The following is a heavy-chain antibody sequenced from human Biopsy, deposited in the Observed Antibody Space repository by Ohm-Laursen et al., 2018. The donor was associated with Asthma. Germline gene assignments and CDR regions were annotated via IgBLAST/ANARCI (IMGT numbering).Heavy chain of an antibody. J-gene: IGHJ5*02. V-gene: IGHV3-23*01. D-gene: IGHD3-22*01. CDR2: ISASGVCT. Sequence: SLRLSCAASGFAFNNSSMTWVRQAPGKGLEWVSSISASGVCTFYADSVEGRFTVSRDSSRNTLYLQLSTLRVEDTAVYFCAKITTDRQKANNWFDPWGQGTLVTVSS. CDR1: GFAFNNSS. CDR3: AKITTDRQKANNWFDP.